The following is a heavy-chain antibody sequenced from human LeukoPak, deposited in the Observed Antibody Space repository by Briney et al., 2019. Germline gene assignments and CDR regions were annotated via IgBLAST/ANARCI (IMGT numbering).Heavy chain of an antibody. V-gene: IGHV3-33*01. CDR2: IWHDGSKK. Sequence: PGGSLRLSCAAYGFTFSSYGMHWVRQAPGKGLEWVALIWHDGSKKYYADSVKGRFTFSRDNSKNTFSLQMNSLRAEDTALYYCARGHGYNFQFFDYWGQGTLVTVFS. J-gene: IGHJ4*02. CDR3: ARGHGYNFQFFDY. D-gene: IGHD5-24*01. CDR1: GFTFSSYG.